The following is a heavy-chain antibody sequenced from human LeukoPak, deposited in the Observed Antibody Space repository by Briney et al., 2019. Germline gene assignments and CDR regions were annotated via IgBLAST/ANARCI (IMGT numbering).Heavy chain of an antibody. D-gene: IGHD1-26*01. J-gene: IGHJ1*01. V-gene: IGHV3-15*01. CDR1: GFTFSNAW. CDR2: IRSKTDGGTT. Sequence: GGSLRLSCAASGFTFSNAWMSWVRQAPGKGGEGVGRIRSKTDGGTTDYAAPVKGRFTISRDDSKNTLYLQMNSLKTEDTAVYYCTTDTGQWELLPAEYFQHWGQGTLVTVSS. CDR3: TTDTGQWELLPAEYFQH.